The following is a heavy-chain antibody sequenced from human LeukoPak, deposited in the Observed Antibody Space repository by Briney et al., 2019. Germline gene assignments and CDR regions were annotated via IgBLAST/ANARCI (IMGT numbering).Heavy chain of an antibody. J-gene: IGHJ2*01. V-gene: IGHV3-11*01. Sequence: PGGSLRLSCAASGFRFSDYYMSWIRQAPGKGLERFSYISSPGSTTYYADSVKGRFTISRDNAKNSLSLQMNSLRADDTAVYYCASGIQPRLSWFFDLWGRGTLVTVSS. CDR1: GFRFSDYY. D-gene: IGHD5-18*01. CDR3: ASGIQPRLSWFFDL. CDR2: ISSPGSTT.